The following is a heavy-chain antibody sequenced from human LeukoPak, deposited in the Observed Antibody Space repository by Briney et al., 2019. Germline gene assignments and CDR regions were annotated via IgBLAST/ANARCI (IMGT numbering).Heavy chain of an antibody. CDR3: ARGTLGEYQLLVRRRNWFDP. CDR2: ISYDGSNK. CDR1: GFTFSSYA. Sequence: PGRSLRLSCAASGFTFSSYAMHWVRQAPGKGLEWVAVISYDGSNKYYADSVKGRFTISRDYSKNTLYLQMNSLRAEDTAVYYCARGTLGEYQLLVRRRNWFDPWGQGTLVTVSS. D-gene: IGHD2-2*01. V-gene: IGHV3-30*04. J-gene: IGHJ5*02.